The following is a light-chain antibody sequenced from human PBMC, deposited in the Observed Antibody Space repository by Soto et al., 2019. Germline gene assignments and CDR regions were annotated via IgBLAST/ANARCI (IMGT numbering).Light chain of an antibody. Sequence: EIVLTQSPGTLSLSPGERATLSCRASQSVSSSYLAWYQQKPGQAPRLLIYGASTRATGIPDRFSGSGSGTDFTLTISRLEPEDSAVYYCQQYGSSPPITFGRGTRLEIK. J-gene: IGKJ5*01. CDR3: QQYGSSPPIT. V-gene: IGKV3-20*01. CDR2: GAS. CDR1: QSVSSSY.